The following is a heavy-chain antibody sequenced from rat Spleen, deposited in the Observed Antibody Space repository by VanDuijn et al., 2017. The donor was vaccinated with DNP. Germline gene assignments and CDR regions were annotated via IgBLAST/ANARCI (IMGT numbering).Heavy chain of an antibody. CDR3: ARSVYYYSTYIPFDY. Sequence: EVQLVESGGGPVQPGRSLKLSCLASGFIFSNHWMTWIRQAPGKGLEWVASISNTGDNTYYSDSVKGRFSLSRDNAKSTLYLQVNSLRSEDTATYYCARSVYYYSTYIPFDYWGQGVMVTVSS. V-gene: IGHV5-31*01. D-gene: IGHD1-2*01. CDR2: ISNTGDNT. J-gene: IGHJ2*01. CDR1: GFIFSNHW.